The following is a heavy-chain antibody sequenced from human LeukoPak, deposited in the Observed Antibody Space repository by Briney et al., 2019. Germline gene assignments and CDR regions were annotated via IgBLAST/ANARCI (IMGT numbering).Heavy chain of an antibody. Sequence: GASVKVSRKASGYILTSYGLSWVRPPPGRGLEWMGWLSAYNDNTNYAQKLHGRVTMTTQTSTSTAYMELRSLRSDDTAVYYCARPHYDIVTGYYNLDYGGQGTLVTVPS. D-gene: IGHD3-9*01. CDR2: LSAYNDNT. CDR1: GYILTSYG. V-gene: IGHV1-18*04. CDR3: ARPHYDIVTGYYNLDY. J-gene: IGHJ4*02.